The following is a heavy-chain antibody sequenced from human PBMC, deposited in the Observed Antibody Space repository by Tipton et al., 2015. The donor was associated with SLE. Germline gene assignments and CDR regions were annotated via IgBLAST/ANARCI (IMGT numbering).Heavy chain of an antibody. Sequence: TLSLTCTVSGYSIRSGYYWGWIRQPPGKGLGWIGSIYHSGSTYYNPSLKSRVTISVDTSKNQFSPKLSSVTAADTAAYYCARSGHIVVVVLGYFDVWGRGTLVTVSS. J-gene: IGHJ2*01. CDR1: GYSIRSGYY. CDR2: IYHSGST. V-gene: IGHV4-38-2*02. CDR3: ARSGHIVVVVLGYFDV. D-gene: IGHD2-21*01.